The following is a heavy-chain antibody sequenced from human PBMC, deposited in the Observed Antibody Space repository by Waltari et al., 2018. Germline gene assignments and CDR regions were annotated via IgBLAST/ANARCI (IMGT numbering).Heavy chain of an antibody. CDR2: IDTSGST. V-gene: IGHV4-59*10. CDR3: ARVRGYRGYAFDI. J-gene: IGHJ3*02. Sequence: QVQLQQWGAGLLRPSETLSLTCGVTGGSFSGYHWSCFRQPAGKGLEWIGRIDTSGSTNYNPSLKSRVTMSVDTSKNQFSLKLSSVTAADTAVYYCARVRGYRGYAFDIWGQGTMVTVSS. CDR1: GGSFSGYH. D-gene: IGHD3-16*01.